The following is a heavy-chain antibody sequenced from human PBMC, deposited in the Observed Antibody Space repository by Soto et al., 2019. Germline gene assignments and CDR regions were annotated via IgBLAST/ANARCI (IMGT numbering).Heavy chain of an antibody. CDR2: IYFTGNT. Sequence: PSETLSLTCTSSVGSITSSSHFCGWFRQPPWKGLEWIGTIYFTGNTYYTPSLKSRLTMSIDTSKNEFSLRLNSVTAADTAVYYCAGQTFTIAAASHGRSNWFEPWGPATLVSVSS. CDR3: AGQTFTIAAASHGRSNWFEP. J-gene: IGHJ5*02. D-gene: IGHD6-25*01. V-gene: IGHV4-39*01. CDR1: VGSITSSSHF.